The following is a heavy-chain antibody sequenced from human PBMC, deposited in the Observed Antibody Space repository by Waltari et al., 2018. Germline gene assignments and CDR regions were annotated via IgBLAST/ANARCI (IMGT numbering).Heavy chain of an antibody. V-gene: IGHV3-33*01. J-gene: IGHJ6*02. CDR2: IWYDGSKK. CDR3: ARDQYGESFYYAMNV. D-gene: IGHD1-26*01. CDR1: GFSFTNYG. Sequence: QEKLVESGGGVVQSGRSLKLSCEASGFSFTNYGMHWVRQAPGKGLEWVAIIWYDGSKKYYADSVKVRFDISRDNSRNTLYLQMDSLRAEDTAVYFCARDQYGESFYYAMNVWGQGTAVTVSS.